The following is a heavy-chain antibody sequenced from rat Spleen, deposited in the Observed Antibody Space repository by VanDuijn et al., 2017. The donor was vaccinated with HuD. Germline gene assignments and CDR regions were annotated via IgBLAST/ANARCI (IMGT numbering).Heavy chain of an antibody. D-gene: IGHD1-10*01. CDR1: GFTFNNYW. J-gene: IGHJ3*01. Sequence: EVQLVETGGGLVQPGRSMKLSCVASGFTFNNYWMTWIRQAPGKGLEWVASISYDGSITYYRDSVKGRFTISRENAKSTLYLQMDSLRSEDTASYYWAGHGIDNNYGWFAYWGQGTRVTVSS. V-gene: IGHV5-29*01. CDR3: AGHGIDNNYGWFAY. CDR2: ISYDGSIT.